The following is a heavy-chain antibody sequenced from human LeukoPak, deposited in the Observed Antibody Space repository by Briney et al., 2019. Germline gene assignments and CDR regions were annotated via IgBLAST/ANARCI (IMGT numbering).Heavy chain of an antibody. V-gene: IGHV4-34*01. CDR1: GGSISSGGYY. J-gene: IGHJ4*02. D-gene: IGHD4-17*01. Sequence: PSETLSLTCAVSGGSISSGGYYWSWIRQPPGKGLEWIGEINHSGSTNYNPSLKSRVTISVDTSKNQFSLKLSSVTAADTAVYYCARHCYGDYERGFDYWGQGTLVTVSS. CDR2: INHSGST. CDR3: ARHCYGDYERGFDY.